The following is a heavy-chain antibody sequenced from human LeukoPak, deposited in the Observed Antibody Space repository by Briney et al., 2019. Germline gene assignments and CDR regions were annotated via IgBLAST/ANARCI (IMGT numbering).Heavy chain of an antibody. D-gene: IGHD1-26*01. J-gene: IGHJ4*02. CDR1: GFTFSSYE. CDR2: ITNNGANT. Sequence: GGSLRLSCAASGFTFSSYEMNWVRQAPGKGLEWVSGITNNGANTYYADSVKGRFTISRDNSKNTLYLQMNSLRVEDTAVYYCAKIAETSGSYGQGYDYWGQGTLVTVSS. V-gene: IGHV3-23*01. CDR3: AKIAETSGSYGQGYDY.